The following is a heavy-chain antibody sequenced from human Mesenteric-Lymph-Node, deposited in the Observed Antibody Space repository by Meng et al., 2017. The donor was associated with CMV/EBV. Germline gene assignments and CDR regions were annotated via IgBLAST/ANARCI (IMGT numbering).Heavy chain of an antibody. Sequence: ASVKVSCKASGYIFTSYGISWVRQAPGQGVEWMGWSNTYNGDTRYAQKLQGRVTMTTDTSTTTAYMELRSLTSDNTAVYYCAREGADCSTAGCYSGLDAFGIWGQGTLVTVSS. CDR2: SNTYNGDT. V-gene: IGHV1-18*01. J-gene: IGHJ3*02. CDR1: GYIFTSYG. D-gene: IGHD2-2*01. CDR3: AREGADCSTAGCYSGLDAFGI.